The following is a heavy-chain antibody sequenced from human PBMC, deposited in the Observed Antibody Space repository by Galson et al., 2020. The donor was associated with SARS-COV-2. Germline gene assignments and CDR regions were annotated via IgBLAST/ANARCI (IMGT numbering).Heavy chain of an antibody. CDR3: VKDSTDTALWGDFDY. J-gene: IGHJ4*02. Sequence: GGSLRLSCAASGFRLSTYAMHWVRQTPVKGLEWVAVIWYDGSNEYYADSVKGRFTISRDNSKNTLYLQMNSPRPEDTAVYYCVKDSTDTALWGDFDYWGQGNLVTVSP. D-gene: IGHD5-18*01. V-gene: IGHV3-30-3*01. CDR1: GFRLSTYA. CDR2: IWYDGSNE.